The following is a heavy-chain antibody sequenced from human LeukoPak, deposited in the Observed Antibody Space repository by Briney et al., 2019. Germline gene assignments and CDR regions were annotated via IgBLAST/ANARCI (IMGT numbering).Heavy chain of an antibody. D-gene: IGHD3-16*02. CDR2: INTNTGNP. Sequence: PWASVKVSCKASGYTFTSYAMNWVRQAPGQGLEWMGWINTNTGNPTYAQGFTGRFVFSLDTSVSTAYLQISSLKAEDTAVYYCAREDYVWGSYRHNWFDPWGQGTLVTVSS. J-gene: IGHJ5*02. V-gene: IGHV7-4-1*02. CDR3: AREDYVWGSYRHNWFDP. CDR1: GYTFTSYA.